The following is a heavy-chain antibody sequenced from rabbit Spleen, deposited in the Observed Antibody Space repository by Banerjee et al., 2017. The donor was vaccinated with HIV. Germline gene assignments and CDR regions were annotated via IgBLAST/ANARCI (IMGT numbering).Heavy chain of an antibody. Sequence: QSLEESGGDLVKPGASLTLTCTASEVSFTYSSYICWVRQAPGKGLEWIACIDAGSSGFSYFATWAKGRFTISKTSSTTVTLRMTSLTAADRATYFCASDLTNIIGWNFGWWGPGTLVTVS. D-gene: IGHD1-1*01. V-gene: IGHV1S40*01. CDR1: EVSFTYSSY. CDR3: ASDLTNIIGWNFGW. CDR2: IDAGSSGFS. J-gene: IGHJ4*01.